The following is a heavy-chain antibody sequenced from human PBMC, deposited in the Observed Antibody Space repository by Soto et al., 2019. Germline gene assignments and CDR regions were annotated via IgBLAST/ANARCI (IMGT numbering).Heavy chain of an antibody. CDR2: ISGSGDYT. D-gene: IGHD6-19*01. Sequence: EVQLLESGGGLVQPVGSLRLSCAASGFTFSIYAMSWVRQAPGKGLEWVSAISGSGDYTYYADSVKGRFVISRDNSTDTLYLQMNSLRAEATAVYYCAKVLKAVAGTYDYWGQGTLVTVSS. V-gene: IGHV3-23*01. CDR3: AKVLKAVAGTYDY. J-gene: IGHJ4*02. CDR1: GFTFSIYA.